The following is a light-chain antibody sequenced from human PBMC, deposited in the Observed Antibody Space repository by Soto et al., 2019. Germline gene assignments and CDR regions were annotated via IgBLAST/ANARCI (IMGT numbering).Light chain of an antibody. CDR2: DAS. J-gene: IGKJ1*01. CDR3: QQYHSYWT. CDR1: QNIRSR. Sequence: DVHMTQSPSTLSASVGDRFTITCRASQNIRSRLAWFQQQPGKAPKLLIYDASSLESGVPQRLSGSGSGTALTLTISSLQTDDSSTYYCQQYHSYWTFGQGTKVDIK. V-gene: IGKV1-5*01.